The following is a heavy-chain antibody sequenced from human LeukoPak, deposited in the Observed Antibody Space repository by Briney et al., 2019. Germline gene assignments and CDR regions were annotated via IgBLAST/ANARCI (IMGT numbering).Heavy chain of an antibody. CDR2: IRYSGRT. D-gene: IGHD6-19*01. CDR3: ARLPDVGGWPFDY. J-gene: IGHJ4*02. CDR1: DDSISRDF. Sequence: SDTLSLTCTASDDSISRDFWTWLRQPPGKGLEWIGYIRYSGRTKYNPSRNSLVTISIQTSKNHFSLKLTSVTAADTAIYYCARLPDVGGWPFDYWGQGSLVTVSS. V-gene: IGHV4-59*07.